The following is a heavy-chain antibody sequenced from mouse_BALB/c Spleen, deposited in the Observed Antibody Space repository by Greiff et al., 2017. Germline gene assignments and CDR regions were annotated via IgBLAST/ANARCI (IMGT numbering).Heavy chain of an antibody. CDR2: INPSNGRT. CDR1: GYTFTSYG. V-gene: IGHV1S81*02. Sequence: QVQLQQPGAELVKPGASVKLSCKASGYTFTSYGMHWVKQRPGKGLEWIGEINPSNGRTNYNEKFKSKATLTVDKSSSTAYMQLSSLTSEDSAVYTSARQGYDDWYIDVWGAGTTVTVSS. D-gene: IGHD2-14*01. CDR3: ARQGYDDWYIDV. J-gene: IGHJ1*01.